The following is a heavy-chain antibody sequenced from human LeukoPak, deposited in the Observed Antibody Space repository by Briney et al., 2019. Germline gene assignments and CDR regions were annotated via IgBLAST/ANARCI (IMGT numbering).Heavy chain of an antibody. J-gene: IGHJ4*02. CDR3: AKALWYDSGFDY. CDR1: GFTFSSYA. Sequence: GGSLRLSCAASGFTFSSYAMSWVRQAPGKGLEWVSAISGSGGSTYYAGSVKGRFTISRDNSKNTLYLQMNSLRAEDTAVYYCAKALWYDSGFDYWGQGTLVTVSS. V-gene: IGHV3-23*01. CDR2: ISGSGGST. D-gene: IGHD3-3*01.